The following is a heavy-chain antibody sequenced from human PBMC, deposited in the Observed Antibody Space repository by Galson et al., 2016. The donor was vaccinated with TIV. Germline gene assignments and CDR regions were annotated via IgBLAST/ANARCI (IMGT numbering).Heavy chain of an antibody. V-gene: IGHV1-69*13. CDR1: GGTFSRYA. CDR3: ARSTKAEWRAPESHAFDI. Sequence: SVKVSCKASGGTFSRYAISWVRQAPGQGLEWMGRIIPMFGTANYAQKFQGRVTSAADESTNTAYMELSSLRSEDTAVYYCARSTKAEWRAPESHAFDIWGQATMVTVSS. D-gene: IGHD3-3*01. J-gene: IGHJ3*02. CDR2: IIPMFGTA.